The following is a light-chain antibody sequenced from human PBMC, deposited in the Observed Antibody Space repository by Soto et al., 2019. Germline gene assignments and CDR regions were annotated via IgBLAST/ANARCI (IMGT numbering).Light chain of an antibody. CDR1: QSVSSSS. CDR3: QQYGSSSCT. Sequence: EIVLTQSPGTLSLFPGERATLSCKTSQSVSSSSLAWYQQKPGQAPRLLIYGASSRATGIPDRFSGSGSCTDFTLTISRLEPEDFAVYYCQQYGSSSCTFGQGTKVEIK. V-gene: IGKV3-20*01. J-gene: IGKJ1*01. CDR2: GAS.